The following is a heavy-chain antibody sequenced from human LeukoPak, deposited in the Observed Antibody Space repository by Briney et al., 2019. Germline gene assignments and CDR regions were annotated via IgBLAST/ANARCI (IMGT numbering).Heavy chain of an antibody. V-gene: IGHV1-8*01. J-gene: IGHJ6*03. Sequence: ASVKVSCRASVYTFTNYDVNWVRQATGQGREWMGWMNPNSGNTGYAQKFKGRVTMTRNTSISTAYMELSSLRSEDTAVYYCARRMWGSSGWHYYYYYYMDVWGKGTTVTISS. D-gene: IGHD6-19*01. CDR1: VYTFTNYD. CDR3: ARRMWGSSGWHYYYYYYMDV. CDR2: MNPNSGNT.